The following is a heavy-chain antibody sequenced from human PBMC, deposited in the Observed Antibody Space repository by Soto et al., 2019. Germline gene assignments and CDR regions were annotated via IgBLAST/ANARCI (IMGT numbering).Heavy chain of an antibody. Sequence: EVQLVESGGGLVQPGGSLRLSCTASGFAVRHNYMPWVRQAPGKGLEWVSLIYSGGDTAYADSGKGRFTISRHTSQNTLYLRMNALGTEDTDGYYCARKTDSIPAGGDVWGKGTAVTASS. J-gene: IGHJ6*04. CDR3: ARKTDSIPAGGDV. CDR2: IYSGGDT. D-gene: IGHD3-16*01. CDR1: GFAVRHNY. V-gene: IGHV3-53*04.